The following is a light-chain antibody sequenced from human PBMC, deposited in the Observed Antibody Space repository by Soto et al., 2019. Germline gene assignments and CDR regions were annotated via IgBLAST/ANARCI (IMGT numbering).Light chain of an antibody. V-gene: IGLV2-14*01. CDR2: EVT. CDR1: SSDIGAYNY. CDR3: SSYTTSSTRV. Sequence: QSVLTQPASVSGSPGQSITISCTGTSSDIGAYNYVSWYQQHPGEAPKLLIYEVTYRPSGVSDRFSGSKSAYTASLTISGLQPEDEADYYCSSYTTSSTRVFGTGTKVTAL. J-gene: IGLJ1*01.